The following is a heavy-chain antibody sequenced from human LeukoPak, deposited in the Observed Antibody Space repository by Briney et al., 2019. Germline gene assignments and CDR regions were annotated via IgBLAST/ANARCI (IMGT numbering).Heavy chain of an antibody. CDR3: ARAAYYYGSGSYSGRYYFDY. CDR2: TYSGGST. V-gene: IGHV3-66*01. Sequence: GGSLRLSCAASGFTVSSNYMSWVRQAPGKGLEWVSVTYSGGSTYYADSVKGRFTISRDNSKNTLYLQMHSLRAEDTAVYYCARAAYYYGSGSYSGRYYFDYWGQGTLVTVSS. CDR1: GFTVSSNY. J-gene: IGHJ4*02. D-gene: IGHD3-10*01.